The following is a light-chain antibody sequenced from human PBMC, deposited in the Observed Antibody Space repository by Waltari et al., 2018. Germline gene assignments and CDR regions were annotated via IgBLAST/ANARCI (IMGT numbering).Light chain of an antibody. J-gene: IGKJ1*01. V-gene: IGKV3-11*01. Sequence: EIVLTQSPATLSLSPGERATVSCGASQDIGNFLAWYQHKPGQAPRLLVYDASKRATGIPARFSGSXSGTDFTLTISSLQPDDSAVYYCQQRYNWPPWTFGQGTKVDIK. CDR3: QQRYNWPPWT. CDR1: QDIGNF. CDR2: DAS.